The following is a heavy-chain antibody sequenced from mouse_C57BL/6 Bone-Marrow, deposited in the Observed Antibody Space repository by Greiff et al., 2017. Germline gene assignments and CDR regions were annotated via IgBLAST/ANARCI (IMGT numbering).Heavy chain of an antibody. Sequence: QVQLQQSGAELVRPGTSVKVSCKASGYAFTNYLIEWVKQRPGQGLEWIGVINPGSGGTNYNEKFKGKATLTADKSSSTAYMPLSSLTSEDSAVYVCARSYYSNFAWFAYWGQGTLVTVSA. V-gene: IGHV1-54*01. J-gene: IGHJ3*01. CDR1: GYAFTNYL. CDR3: ARSYYSNFAWFAY. CDR2: INPGSGGT. D-gene: IGHD2-5*01.